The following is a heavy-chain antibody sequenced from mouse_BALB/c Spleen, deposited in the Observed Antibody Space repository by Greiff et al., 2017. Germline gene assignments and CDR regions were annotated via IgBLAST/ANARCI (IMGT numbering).Heavy chain of an antibody. Sequence: VQLQQSGAELVRPGVSVKISCKGSGYTFTDYAMHWVKQSHAKSLEWIGVISTYYGDASYNQKFKGKATMTVDKSSSTAYMELARLTSEDSAIYYCARQLSDSYAMDYWGQGTSVTVSS. D-gene: IGHD6-2*01. J-gene: IGHJ4*01. CDR2: ISTYYGDA. CDR3: ARQLSDSYAMDY. V-gene: IGHV1S137*01. CDR1: GYTFTDYA.